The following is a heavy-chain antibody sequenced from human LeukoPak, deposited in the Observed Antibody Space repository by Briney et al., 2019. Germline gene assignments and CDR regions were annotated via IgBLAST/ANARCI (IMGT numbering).Heavy chain of an antibody. CDR3: ARHSYGYFYDY. CDR1: GGSVSSGSYY. V-gene: IGHV4-61*01. J-gene: IGHJ4*02. CDR2: ISYSGST. Sequence: SETLSLTCTVSGGSVSSGSYYWSWIRQPPGKGLEWIGYISYSGSTRYNPSLKSRVTVSVDTSKNQFSLKLSSVTAADTAVYYCARHSYGYFYDYWGQGTLVTVSS. D-gene: IGHD5-18*01.